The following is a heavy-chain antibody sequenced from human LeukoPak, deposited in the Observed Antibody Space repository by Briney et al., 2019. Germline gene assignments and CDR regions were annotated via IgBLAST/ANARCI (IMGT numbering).Heavy chain of an antibody. CDR2: FDPEDCDT. J-gene: IGHJ4*02. CDR1: GYTLTELS. Sequence: ASVKVSCKVSGYTLTELSMHCVRQAPGKGLEWRGGFDPEDCDTIYAQKFQGRFTMTEDTSTDTAYMELSSLRSEDTAVYYCARPMVRGVALRGFDYWGQGTLVTVSS. CDR3: ARPMVRGVALRGFDY. D-gene: IGHD3-10*01. V-gene: IGHV1-24*01.